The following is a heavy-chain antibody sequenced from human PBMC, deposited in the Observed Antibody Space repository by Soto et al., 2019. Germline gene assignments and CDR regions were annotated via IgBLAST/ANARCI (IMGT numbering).Heavy chain of an antibody. D-gene: IGHD3-9*01. J-gene: IGHJ4*02. CDR2: ISADNGNT. V-gene: IGHV1-18*01. CDR3: ARGAYDILTGYLYYFDY. CDR1: GYTFTSYG. Sequence: QVQLVQSGAEVKKPGASVKVSCKASGYTFTSYGISWVRQAPGQGLEWMGWISADNGNTNYAQKLQGRGTMTTDTSTSTAYMELRSLRSDDTAVYYCARGAYDILTGYLYYFDYWGQGTLVTVSS.